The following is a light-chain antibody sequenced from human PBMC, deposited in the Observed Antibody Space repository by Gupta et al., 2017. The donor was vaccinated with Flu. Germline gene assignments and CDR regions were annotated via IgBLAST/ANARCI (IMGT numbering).Light chain of an antibody. V-gene: IGLV1-47*01. CDR2: QND. J-gene: IGLJ3*02. Sequence: QSVLIQPPSASATPGQRVTISCSGSSSNIGSSYVCWYQQFPGTAPKLLMYQNDQRPSGVPDRFSGSKSCTSASLAISGLRSEDEGVYYCATWDDSLSGVVFGGGTNLTVL. CDR1: SSNIGSSY. CDR3: ATWDDSLSGVV.